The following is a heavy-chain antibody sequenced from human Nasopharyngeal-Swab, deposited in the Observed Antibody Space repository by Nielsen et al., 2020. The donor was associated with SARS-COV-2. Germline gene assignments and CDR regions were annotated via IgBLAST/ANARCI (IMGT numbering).Heavy chain of an antibody. CDR1: GGSISSNNYY. CDR3: ARSPIAMAGMNFDS. CDR2: IYYTGTT. V-gene: IGHV4-39*07. J-gene: IGHJ4*02. Sequence: GSLRLSCTVSGGSISSNNYYWGWIRQPPGKGLEWIGTIYYTGTTYDNPSLKSRVSISVDMSRNHLSLNLNSMTAADTAIYYCARSPIAMAGMNFDSWGQGTLVTVSS. D-gene: IGHD6-19*01.